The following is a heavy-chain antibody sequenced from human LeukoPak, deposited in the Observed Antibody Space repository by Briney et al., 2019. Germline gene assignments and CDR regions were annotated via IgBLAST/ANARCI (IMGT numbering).Heavy chain of an antibody. CDR3: ARCGRPLSLDY. D-gene: IGHD1-26*01. J-gene: IGHJ4*02. V-gene: IGHV2-70*11. CDR2: IDWDDDK. Sequence: SGPALVKPTQTLTLTCTVSGFSLSTSGVCVRWSGQRPVKALEWLSRIDWDDDKYYSTPLKTRLTISKDTSNNQVVPTMPNMDPVATATYYCARCGRPLSLDYWGQGTLVTVSS. CDR1: GFSLSTSGVC.